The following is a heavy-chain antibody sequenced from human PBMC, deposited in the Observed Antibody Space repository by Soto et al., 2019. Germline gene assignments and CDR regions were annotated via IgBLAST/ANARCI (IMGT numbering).Heavy chain of an antibody. CDR1: GGSFSGYY. CDR3: ARVRPKAVAGPRWFDP. Sequence: SETLSLTCAVYGGSFSGYYWSWIRQPPGKGLEWIGEINHSGSTNYNPSLKSRVTISVDTSKNQFSLKLSSVTAADTAVYYCARVRPKAVAGPRWFDPWGRGTLVTVSS. CDR2: INHSGST. J-gene: IGHJ5*02. V-gene: IGHV4-34*01. D-gene: IGHD6-19*01.